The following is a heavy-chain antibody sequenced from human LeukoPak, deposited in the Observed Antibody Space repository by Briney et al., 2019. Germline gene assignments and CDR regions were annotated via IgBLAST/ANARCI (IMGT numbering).Heavy chain of an antibody. CDR3: ARVGDYSLFYFDY. V-gene: IGHV1-18*01. Sequence: GASVKVSCKASGYTLTNYGFTWVRQAPGQGLEWMGWISGFNGNTNYAQKLQGRVTMTTDTSTTTAYMELRNLRSDGTAIYYCARVGDYSLFYFDYWGQGTLVTVSS. CDR2: ISGFNGNT. D-gene: IGHD4-11*01. J-gene: IGHJ4*02. CDR1: GYTLTNYG.